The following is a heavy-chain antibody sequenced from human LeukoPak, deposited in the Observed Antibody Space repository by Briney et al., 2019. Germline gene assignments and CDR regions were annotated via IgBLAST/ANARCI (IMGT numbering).Heavy chain of an antibody. CDR2: IYSGGST. V-gene: IGHV3-66*01. J-gene: IGHJ4*02. CDR3: ARETVSSVTDSDGFDS. Sequence: HTGGSLRLSCAASGFTVSSNYMSWVRQAPGKGLEWVSVIYSGGSTYYADSVKGRFTISRDNAKNSLYLQMNNLRAEDTAVYFCARETVSSVTDSDGFDSWGQGTLVTVSS. D-gene: IGHD5-18*01. CDR1: GFTVSSNY.